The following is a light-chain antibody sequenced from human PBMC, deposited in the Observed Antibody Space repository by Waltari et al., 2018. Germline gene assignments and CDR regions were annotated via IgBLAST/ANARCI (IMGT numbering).Light chain of an antibody. CDR3: GSYAGSNNLV. CDR1: SSDVGGYNY. Sequence: QSALTQPPSASGSPGQSVTISCTGTSSDVGGYNYVSWYQQHPGKAPKLMIYEVSKRPSGVPGRFSGSKSGNTASLTVSGLQAEDEADYYGGSYAGSNNLVFGGGTKLTVL. CDR2: EVS. J-gene: IGLJ3*02. V-gene: IGLV2-8*01.